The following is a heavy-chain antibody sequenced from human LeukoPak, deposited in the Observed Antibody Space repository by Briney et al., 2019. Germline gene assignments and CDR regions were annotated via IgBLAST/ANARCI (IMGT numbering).Heavy chain of an antibody. D-gene: IGHD3-9*01. CDR3: ARGLHYNILTGGMDV. CDR2: IYYSGST. CDR1: GGSISSSSYY. Sequence: PSETLSLTCTVSGGSISSSSYYWGWIRQPPGKGLEWIGSIYYSGSTYYNPSLKSRVTVDTSKKQFSLNLRSVTAADTAVYYCARGLHYNILTGGMDVWGQGTTVIVPS. J-gene: IGHJ6*02. V-gene: IGHV4-39*07.